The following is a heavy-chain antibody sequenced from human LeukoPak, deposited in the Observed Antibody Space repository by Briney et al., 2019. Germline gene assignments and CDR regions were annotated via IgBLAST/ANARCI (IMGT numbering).Heavy chain of an antibody. J-gene: IGHJ3*02. CDR1: GGSISSYY. V-gene: IGHV4-59*01. Sequence: PSETLSLTCTVSGGSISSYYWSWIRQPPGKGREWIGYIYYSGSTNYNPSLKSRVTISVDTSKNQFSLKLSSVTAADTAVYYCARDSYYYDSSGYYGCAFDIWGQGTMVTVSS. CDR3: ARDSYYYDSSGYYGCAFDI. D-gene: IGHD3-22*01. CDR2: IYYSGST.